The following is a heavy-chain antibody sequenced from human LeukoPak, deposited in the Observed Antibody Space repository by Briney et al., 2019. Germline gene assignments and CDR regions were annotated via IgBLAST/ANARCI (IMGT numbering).Heavy chain of an antibody. D-gene: IGHD3-16*01. CDR1: GFTFSSYA. CDR2: ISGSGGST. Sequence: PGGSLRLSCAASGFTFSSYAMSWVRQAPGKGLEWVSAISGSGGSTYYADSLKGRFTISRDNAKNSLYPQMNSLRAEDTAVYYCVRETWGKFDYWGQGTLVTVSS. J-gene: IGHJ4*02. V-gene: IGHV3-23*01. CDR3: VRETWGKFDY.